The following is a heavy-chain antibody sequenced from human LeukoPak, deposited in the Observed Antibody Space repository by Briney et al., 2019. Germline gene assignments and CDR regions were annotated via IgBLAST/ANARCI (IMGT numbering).Heavy chain of an antibody. CDR3: ARGFYGDYVFMYDY. CDR2: INPNSGGT. CDR1: GYTFTGYY. J-gene: IGHJ4*02. D-gene: IGHD4-17*01. V-gene: IGHV1-2*04. Sequence: ASVKVSCKASGYTFTGYYMHWVRQAPGQGLEWMGWINPNSGGTNYAQKFQGWVTMTRDTSISTAYMELSRLRSDDTAVYYCARGFYGDYVFMYDYWGQGTLVTVSS.